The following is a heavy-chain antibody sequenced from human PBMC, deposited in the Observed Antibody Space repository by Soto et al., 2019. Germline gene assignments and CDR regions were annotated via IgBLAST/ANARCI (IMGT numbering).Heavy chain of an antibody. Sequence: GESLKISCKGSGYSFTSYWIGWVRQMPGKGLEWMGIIYPGDSDTRYSPSFQGQVTISADKSISTAYLQWSSLKASDTAMYYCASTRVIWFGELYHAFDIWGQGTMVTVSS. D-gene: IGHD3-10*01. J-gene: IGHJ3*02. V-gene: IGHV5-51*01. CDR2: IYPGDSDT. CDR1: GYSFTSYW. CDR3: ASTRVIWFGELYHAFDI.